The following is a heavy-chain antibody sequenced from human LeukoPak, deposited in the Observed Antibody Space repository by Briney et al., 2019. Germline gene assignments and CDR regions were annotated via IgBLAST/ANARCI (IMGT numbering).Heavy chain of an antibody. V-gene: IGHV3-48*01. CDR1: GFTFSSYS. CDR2: ISSSSSTI. CDR3: AKIHYYDSPYYMDV. Sequence: GGSLRLSCAASGFTFSSYSMNWVRQAPGKGLEWVSYISSSSSTIYYADSVKGRFTISRDNAKNSLYLQMNSLRAEDTAVYYCAKIHYYDSPYYMDVWGKGTTVTVSS. D-gene: IGHD3-22*01. J-gene: IGHJ6*03.